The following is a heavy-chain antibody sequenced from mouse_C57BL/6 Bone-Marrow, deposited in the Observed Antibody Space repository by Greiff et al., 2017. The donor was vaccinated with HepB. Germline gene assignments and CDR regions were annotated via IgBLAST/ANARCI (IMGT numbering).Heavy chain of an antibody. CDR1: GYTFTSYW. CDR2: IYPGSGST. CDR3: ASDGYLYYYAMYY. D-gene: IGHD2-3*01. V-gene: IGHV1-55*01. J-gene: IGHJ4*01. Sequence: QVQLQQPGAELVKPGASVKMSCKASGYTFTSYWITWVKQRPGQGLEWIGDIYPGSGSTNYNEKFKSKATLTVDTSSNTAYMQLSSLTSEDTAVYYCASDGYLYYYAMYYWGQGTSVTVSS.